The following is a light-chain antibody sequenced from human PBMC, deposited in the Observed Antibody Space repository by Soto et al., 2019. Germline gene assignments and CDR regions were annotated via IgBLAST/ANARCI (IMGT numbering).Light chain of an antibody. V-gene: IGLV1-47*01. J-gene: IGLJ1*01. CDR2: RNN. CDR1: SSNIGSNY. CDR3: SVCDYCLSGFYV. Sequence: QSVLTQPPSASGTPGQRVTISCSGSSSNIGSNYVYWYQQLPGTAPQLLLDRNNQRPSGVPDRFSGSKSGTSASLAISGLRSEDEADYYCSVCDYCLSGFYVFGTGTKLTVL.